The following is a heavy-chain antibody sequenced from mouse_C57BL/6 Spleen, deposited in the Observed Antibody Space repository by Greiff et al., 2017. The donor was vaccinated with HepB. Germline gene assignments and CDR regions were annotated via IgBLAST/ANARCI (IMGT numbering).Heavy chain of an antibody. CDR3: ARWGYYGSSPFDY. Sequence: EVHLVESGGGLVQPGGSLSLSCAASGFTFTDYYMSWVRQPPGKALEWLGFIRNKANGYTTEYSASVKGRFTISRDNSQSILYLQMNALRAEDSATYYCARWGYYGSSPFDYWGQGTTLTVSS. V-gene: IGHV7-3*01. J-gene: IGHJ2*01. D-gene: IGHD1-1*01. CDR1: GFTFTDYY. CDR2: IRNKANGYTT.